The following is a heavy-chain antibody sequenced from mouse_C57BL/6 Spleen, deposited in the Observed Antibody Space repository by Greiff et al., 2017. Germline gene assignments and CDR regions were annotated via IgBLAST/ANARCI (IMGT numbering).Heavy chain of an antibody. CDR2: IYPRSGNT. CDR1: GYTFTSYG. CDR3: ARTYSNYGDAMDY. D-gene: IGHD2-5*01. Sequence: VKLQESGAELARPGASVKLSCKASGYTFTSYGLSWVKQSTGQGLEWIGEIYPRSGNTYYNEKFKGKATLTADKSSSTAYMELRSLTSEDSAVYFCARTYSNYGDAMDYWGQGTSVTVSS. V-gene: IGHV1-81*01. J-gene: IGHJ4*01.